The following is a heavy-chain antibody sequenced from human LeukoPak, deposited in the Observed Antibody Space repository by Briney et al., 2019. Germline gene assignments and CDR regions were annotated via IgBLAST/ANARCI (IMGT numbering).Heavy chain of an antibody. D-gene: IGHD3-9*01. Sequence: QPGGSLRLSCAASGLTFSSYAMSWVRQAPGKGLEWVSAISGSGGSTYYADSVKGRFTISRDNSKNTLYLQMNSLRAEDTAVYYCAKDPIADYDILTGRFDPWGQGTLVTVSS. CDR3: AKDPIADYDILTGRFDP. CDR2: ISGSGGST. V-gene: IGHV3-23*01. CDR1: GLTFSSYA. J-gene: IGHJ5*02.